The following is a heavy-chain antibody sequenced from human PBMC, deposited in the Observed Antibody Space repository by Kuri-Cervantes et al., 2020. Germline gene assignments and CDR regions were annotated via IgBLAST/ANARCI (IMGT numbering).Heavy chain of an antibody. J-gene: IGHJ4*02. Sequence: ASVKVSCKASGYTFTSYGISWVRQAPGQGLEWMGWISAYNGNTNYAQKLQGRVTMTTDTSTSTAYMELRSLRSDDTAVYYCAGVTHREVVPAEDYWGQGTLVTVSS. CDR3: AGVTHREVVPAEDY. CDR1: GYTFTSYG. V-gene: IGHV1-18*01. D-gene: IGHD2-2*01. CDR2: ISAYNGNT.